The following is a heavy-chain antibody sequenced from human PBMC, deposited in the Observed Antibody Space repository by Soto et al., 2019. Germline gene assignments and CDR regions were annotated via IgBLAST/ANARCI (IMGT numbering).Heavy chain of an antibody. Sequence: SETLSLTCTVSGGSISSSSYYWGWIRQPPGKGLEWIGSIYYNENTYYNWSLKSRVTISVDKSNDQFSLKLDSVTAADTAVYFCARHVGEAYTSSWYYFDYWGQGTLVTVS. J-gene: IGHJ4*02. CDR2: IYYNENT. V-gene: IGHV4-39*01. CDR1: GGSISSSSYY. D-gene: IGHD6-13*01. CDR3: ARHVGEAYTSSWYYFDY.